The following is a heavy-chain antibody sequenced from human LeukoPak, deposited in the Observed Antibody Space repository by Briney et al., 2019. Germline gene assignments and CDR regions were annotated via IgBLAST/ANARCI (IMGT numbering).Heavy chain of an antibody. J-gene: IGHJ4*02. CDR2: IYPGDSDT. V-gene: IGHV5-51*01. Sequence: PGESLKISCKGSGYTFTNYWIGWVRQMPGKGLEWMGIIYPGDSDTRYSPSFQGKVTISADKSINTAYLQWSRLGASDTAMYYCARPLNILRGVVTSSDYWGQGTLVTVSS. CDR3: ARPLNILRGVVTSSDY. CDR1: GYTFTNYW. D-gene: IGHD3-10*01.